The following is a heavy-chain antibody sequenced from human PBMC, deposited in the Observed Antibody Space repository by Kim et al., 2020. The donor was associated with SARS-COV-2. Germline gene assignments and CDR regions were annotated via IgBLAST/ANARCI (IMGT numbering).Heavy chain of an antibody. CDR1: GFTFSSYA. J-gene: IGHJ4*02. CDR3: AKDKVSTYYYDSSGYQNERSGGY. D-gene: IGHD3-22*01. Sequence: GGSLRLSCAASGFTFSSYAMSWVRQAPGKGLEWVSAISGSGGSTYYADSVKGRFTISRDNSKNTLYLQMNSLRAEDTAVYYCAKDKVSTYYYDSSGYQNERSGGYWGQGTLVTVSS. CDR2: ISGSGGST. V-gene: IGHV3-23*01.